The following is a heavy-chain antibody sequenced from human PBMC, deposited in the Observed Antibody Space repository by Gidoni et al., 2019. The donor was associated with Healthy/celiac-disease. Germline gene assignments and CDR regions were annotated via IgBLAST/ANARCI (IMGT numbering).Heavy chain of an antibody. V-gene: IGHV1-69*01. CDR3: ARDPTITIFGVVTSTDAFDI. J-gene: IGHJ3*02. CDR2: IIPIFGTA. CDR1: GGTVSSYA. D-gene: IGHD3-3*01. Sequence: QVQLVQSGAEVKKPGSSVKVSCKASGGTVSSYAISWVRQAPGQGLEWMGGIIPIFGTANYAQMFQGRVTITADESTSTAYMELSSLRSEDTAVYYCARDPTITIFGVVTSTDAFDIWGQGTMVTVSS.